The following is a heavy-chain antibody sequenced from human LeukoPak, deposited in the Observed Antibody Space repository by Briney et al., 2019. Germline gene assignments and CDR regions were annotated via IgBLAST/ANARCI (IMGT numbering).Heavy chain of an antibody. V-gene: IGHV4-59*08. CDR2: SHKDGET. D-gene: IGHD1-14*01. CDR1: GVSITNYY. J-gene: IGHJ3*02. Sequence: SETLSLTCTVSGVSITNYYWSWIRQSPGKGLEWIVYSHKDGETKYNPSLKSRITISIDTSKNEFSLRLSSVTAADTAVYYCARQPGGTAAFDIWGQGTTVTVSA. CDR3: ARQPGGTAAFDI.